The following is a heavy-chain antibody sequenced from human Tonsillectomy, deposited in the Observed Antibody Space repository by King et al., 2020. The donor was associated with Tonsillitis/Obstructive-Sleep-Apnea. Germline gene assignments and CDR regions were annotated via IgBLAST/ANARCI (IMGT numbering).Heavy chain of an antibody. D-gene: IGHD4/OR15-4a*01. V-gene: IGHV1-46*01. CDR1: GYTFTRNY. CDR2: INPSDGIT. Sequence: QLVQSGAEVKKPGASVKVSCKASGYTFTRNYIHWVRQAPGQGLEWMGIINPSDGITTYAQKFQGRVTMTRDTSTSTVNMELSSLRSEDTAIFYCVRDAKDGRHFDNWGQGSLVPVSS. CDR3: VRDAKDGRHFDN. J-gene: IGHJ4*02.